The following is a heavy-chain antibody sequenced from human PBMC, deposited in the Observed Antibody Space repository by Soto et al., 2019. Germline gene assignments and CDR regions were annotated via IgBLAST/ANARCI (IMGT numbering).Heavy chain of an antibody. D-gene: IGHD3-22*01. CDR1: GVSFTTAAVG. J-gene: IGHJ4*02. CDR3: AHISRDNYDRSGYVYEGDPVDY. CDR2: VYWNDIK. V-gene: IGHV2-5*01. Sequence: QITLKESGPTVVKPTQTLTLTCSFSGVSFTTAAVGVDWIRQPPGKALEWLALVYWNDIKRYSPSLRSRLTITKDTSKNQVVLTMTNMDPEDTGTYYSAHISRDNYDRSGYVYEGDPVDYWGQGILVTVSS.